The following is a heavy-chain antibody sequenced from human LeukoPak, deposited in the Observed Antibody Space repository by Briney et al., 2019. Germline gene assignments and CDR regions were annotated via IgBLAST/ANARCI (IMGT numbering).Heavy chain of an antibody. D-gene: IGHD5-18*01. CDR3: ARDSGYSYGPFDY. CDR2: IYYSGST. J-gene: IGHJ4*02. V-gene: IGHV4-39*07. Sequence: PSETLSLTCTVSGGSISSSYYYWGWIRQPPGKGLEWIGSIYYSGSTYYNPSLKSRVTISVDTSKNQFSLRLSSVTAADTAVYYCARDSGYSYGPFDYWGQGTLVTVSS. CDR1: GGSISSSYYY.